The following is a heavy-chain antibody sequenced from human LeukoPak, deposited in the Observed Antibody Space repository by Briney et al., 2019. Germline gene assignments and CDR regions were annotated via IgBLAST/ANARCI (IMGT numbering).Heavy chain of an antibody. J-gene: IGHJ5*02. CDR1: GYSFTSYW. V-gene: IGHV5-51*01. CDR3: ARGGYFDWLSPNWFDP. CDR2: IYPGDSDT. D-gene: IGHD3-9*01. Sequence: RGESLKISCKGSGYSFTSYWIGWVRQMPGKGLEWMGIIYPGDSDTRYSPSFQGQVTISADKSISTAYLQWSSLKASDTAMYYCARGGYFDWLSPNWFDPWGQGTLVTVSS.